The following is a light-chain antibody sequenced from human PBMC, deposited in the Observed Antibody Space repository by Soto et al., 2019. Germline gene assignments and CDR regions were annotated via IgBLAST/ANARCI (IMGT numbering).Light chain of an antibody. Sequence: IVLTQSPGALSLSTGERAALSCRASQSVSSNFLAWYQQKPGQAPRLLIYDASNRATGIPARFSGSGSGTDFTLTISSLEPEDFAVYYCQQRSNWPLPFGGGTKVDIK. J-gene: IGKJ4*01. CDR1: QSVSSNF. CDR3: QQRSNWPLP. CDR2: DAS. V-gene: IGKV3D-20*02.